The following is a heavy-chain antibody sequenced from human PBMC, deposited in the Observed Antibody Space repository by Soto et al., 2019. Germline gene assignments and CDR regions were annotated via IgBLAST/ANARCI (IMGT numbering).Heavy chain of an antibody. J-gene: IGHJ4*02. Sequence: SETLSLTCTVSGDSISTYDWSWIRQSPGKGLEWIGCIYHSGTTKYNPSLKSRVTISVDTSKNQFSLKLTSATAADTAVYFCARVVTATSHYFDYWGRGALGTVSS. CDR1: GDSISTYD. CDR2: IYHSGTT. D-gene: IGHD2-15*01. V-gene: IGHV4-59*01. CDR3: ARVVTATSHYFDY.